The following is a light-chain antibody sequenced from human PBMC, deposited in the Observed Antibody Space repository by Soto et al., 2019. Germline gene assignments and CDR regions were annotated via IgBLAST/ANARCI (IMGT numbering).Light chain of an antibody. CDR1: SGSVSTAYY. V-gene: IGLV8-61*01. J-gene: IGLJ3*02. Sequence: VVTQEPSFSVSPGGTVTLTCGLNSGSVSTAYYPSWYQQTPGQAPRTLIYNTNTRSSGVPDRFSGSILGNKAALTITGAQADDECDYYCVLYMRPNWVFGGGTKLTVL. CDR2: NTN. CDR3: VLYMRPNWV.